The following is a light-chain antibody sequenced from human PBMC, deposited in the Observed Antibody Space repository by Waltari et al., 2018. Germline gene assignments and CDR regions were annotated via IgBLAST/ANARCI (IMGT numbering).Light chain of an antibody. J-gene: IGKJ4*01. Sequence: DIVMTQSPATLSVSPGDRATLSCKSSQSVLYGPNRKNYIAWYQKKSGQPPTLPIPWASTPESGVPDRFSGSGSGTEFTLTLTDLQAEDVAVYYCQEYYTDSLTFGGGTKVEIK. CDR3: QEYYTDSLT. V-gene: IGKV4-1*01. CDR1: QSVLYGPNRKNY. CDR2: WAS.